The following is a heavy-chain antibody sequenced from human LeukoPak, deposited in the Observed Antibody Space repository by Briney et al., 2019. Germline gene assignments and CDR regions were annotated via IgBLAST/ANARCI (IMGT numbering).Heavy chain of an antibody. V-gene: IGHV4-34*01. CDR2: INHSGST. D-gene: IGHD1-1*01. CDR3: ARGGYYLQRRWFDP. Sequence: SETLSLTCAVYGGSFSGYYWSWIRQPPGKGLEWIGEINHSGSTNYNPSLKSRVTISVDTSKNQFSLKLSSVTAADTAVYYCARGGYYLQRRWFDPWGQGTLVTVSS. CDR1: GGSFSGYY. J-gene: IGHJ5*02.